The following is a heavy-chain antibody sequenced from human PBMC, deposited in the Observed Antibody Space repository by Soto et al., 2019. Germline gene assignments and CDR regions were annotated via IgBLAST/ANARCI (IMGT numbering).Heavy chain of an antibody. V-gene: IGHV4-4*02. CDR2: IYHSGST. CDR3: ARAPAAFRRGYSGPWLEP. J-gene: IGHJ5*02. D-gene: IGHD3-3*01. Sequence: SETLSLTGSVSFSSRRSRKWWSSLLQPPGKGLEWIGEIYHSGSTNYTPSLKSRVTISVDKSKNQFSLKLSSVTAADTAVYYCARAPAAFRRGYSGPWLEPSAQGKLVNVS. CDR1: FSSRRSRKW.